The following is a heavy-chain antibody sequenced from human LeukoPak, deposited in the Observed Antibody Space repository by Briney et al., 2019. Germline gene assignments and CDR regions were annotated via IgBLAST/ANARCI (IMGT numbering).Heavy chain of an antibody. Sequence: GGSLRLSCAASGFTFSSHGMHWVRQAPGKGLEWVAVISYDGSNKYYADSVKGRFTISRDNSKNTLYLQMNSLRAEDTAVYFCARKSNTSSGWFAFDYWGQGTLVTVSS. CDR1: GFTFSSHG. CDR3: ARKSNTSSGWFAFDY. CDR2: ISYDGSNK. D-gene: IGHD6-19*01. J-gene: IGHJ4*02. V-gene: IGHV3-30*03.